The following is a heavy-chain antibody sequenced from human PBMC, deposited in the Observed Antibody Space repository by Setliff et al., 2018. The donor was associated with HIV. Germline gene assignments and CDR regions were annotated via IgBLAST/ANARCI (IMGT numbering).Heavy chain of an antibody. V-gene: IGHV4-59*11. J-gene: IGHJ4*02. Sequence: SETLSLTCTVSGGSISSHYWSWIRQPPGKGLEWIGSVYYSGNTNYSPSLKSRITISRDTSKNQFSLKLNSVTAADAAVYYCARSTPSVGYISEHWGQGTLVTVSS. CDR2: VYYSGNT. CDR1: GGSISSHY. D-gene: IGHD5-12*01. CDR3: ARSTPSVGYISEH.